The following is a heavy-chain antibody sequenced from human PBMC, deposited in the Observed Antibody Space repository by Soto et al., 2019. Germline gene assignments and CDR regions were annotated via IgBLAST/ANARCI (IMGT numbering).Heavy chain of an antibody. V-gene: IGHV3-23*01. CDR3: EKSAHRPVYYFDY. J-gene: IGHJ4*02. CDR1: GLPFSSYS. Sequence: XEFLGLFFAASGLPFSSYSMSWVRPAPGKGLEWVSAISGSGGSTYYADSVKGRFTISRDNSKNTLYLQMNSLRAEDTALYYCEKSAHRPVYYFDYWAQGTLVTVSS. CDR2: ISGSGGST. D-gene: IGHD1-20*01.